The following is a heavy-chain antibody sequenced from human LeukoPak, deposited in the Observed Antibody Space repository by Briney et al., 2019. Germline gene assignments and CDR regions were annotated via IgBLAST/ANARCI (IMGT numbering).Heavy chain of an antibody. CDR1: GGSLISDY. V-gene: IGHV4-59*12. Sequence: SETLSLTCTVSGGSLISDYWGWIRQPPGKGLEWIGYIHYSGGTNYNPSLKSRVTVSMDRSKNQVFLKLTSVTAADTAVFFCARAGSSAYFDYWGQGTLVTVSS. CDR3: ARAGSSAYFDY. J-gene: IGHJ4*02. CDR2: IHYSGGT. D-gene: IGHD3-10*01.